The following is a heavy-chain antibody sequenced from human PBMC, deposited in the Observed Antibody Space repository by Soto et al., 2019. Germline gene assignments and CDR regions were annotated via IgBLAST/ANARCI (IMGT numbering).Heavy chain of an antibody. J-gene: IGHJ6*02. D-gene: IGHD1-7*01. V-gene: IGHV3-30*18. Sequence: GGSLRLSCAASGFTFSSYGMHWVRQAPGKGLEWVAVISYDGSNKYYADSVKGRFTISRDNSKNTLYLQMNSLRAEDTAVYYCAKDRNSRRVYYYYGMDVWGQGTTVTVSS. CDR3: AKDRNSRRVYYYYGMDV. CDR2: ISYDGSNK. CDR1: GFTFSSYG.